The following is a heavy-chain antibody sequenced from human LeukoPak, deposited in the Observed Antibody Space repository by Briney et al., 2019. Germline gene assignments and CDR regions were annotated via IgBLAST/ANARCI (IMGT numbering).Heavy chain of an antibody. J-gene: IGHJ4*02. Sequence: GGSLRLSCAASGFTFSSYAMHWVRQAPGKGLEWVALISYDGSNIYYADSVKGRFTISRDNSKNTLYLQMNSLRAEDTAVYYCARVWQSPRGFAFDYWGQGTLVTVSS. CDR2: ISYDGSNI. CDR3: ARVWQSPRGFAFDY. D-gene: IGHD3-10*01. V-gene: IGHV3-30*03. CDR1: GFTFSSYA.